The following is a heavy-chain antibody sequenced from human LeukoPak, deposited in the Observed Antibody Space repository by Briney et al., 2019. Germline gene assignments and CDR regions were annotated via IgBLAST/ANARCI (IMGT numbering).Heavy chain of an antibody. D-gene: IGHD3-10*01. V-gene: IGHV5-51*01. CDR2: INPVDSDT. J-gene: IGHJ4*02. Sequence: GESLKISCKGSGYGFTYWIGWVRQMPGKGPEWMGIINPVDSDTKYSPPFQGQVTISADKSISTAYLQWSSLKASDTAMYYCARLIRGVYYFDHWGQGTLVTVSS. CDR3: ARLIRGVYYFDH. CDR1: GYGFTYW.